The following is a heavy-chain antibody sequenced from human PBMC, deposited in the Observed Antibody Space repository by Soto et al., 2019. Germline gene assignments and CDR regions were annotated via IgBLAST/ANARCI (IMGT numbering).Heavy chain of an antibody. D-gene: IGHD4-4*01. CDR3: ARASTVTHDY. CDR1: GGSISSYY. Sequence: SETLSLTCTVSGGSISSYYWSWIRQPPGKGLEWIGYIYSSGNPYYNPSLKSRVTISGPTSKNQFSLKLSSVTAADTAVYYCARASTVTHDYWGRGTLVTVSS. J-gene: IGHJ4*02. CDR2: IYSSGNP. V-gene: IGHV4-59*06.